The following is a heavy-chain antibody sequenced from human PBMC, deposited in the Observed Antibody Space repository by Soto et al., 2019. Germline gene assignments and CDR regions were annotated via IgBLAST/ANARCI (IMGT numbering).Heavy chain of an antibody. D-gene: IGHD3-10*01. CDR2: ISSSGSTI. CDR1: GFTFSSYE. J-gene: IGHJ4*02. V-gene: IGHV3-48*03. CDR3: ARFRRIQLLWFGELSPYFDY. Sequence: GGSLRLSCAASGFTFSSYEMNWVRQAPGKGLEWVSYISSSGSTIYYADSVKGRFTISRDNAKNSLYLQMNSRRAEDTAVYYCARFRRIQLLWFGELSPYFDYWGQGTLVTVSS.